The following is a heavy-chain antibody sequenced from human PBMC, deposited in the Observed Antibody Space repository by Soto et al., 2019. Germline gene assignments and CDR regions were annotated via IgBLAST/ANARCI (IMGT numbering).Heavy chain of an antibody. J-gene: IGHJ6*02. V-gene: IGHV4-30-4*01. CDR2: IYYSGST. CDR3: ARGAIVVVSTRYYYGMDV. Sequence: QVQLQESGPGLVKPSQTLSLTCTVSGGSISSGDYYWSWIRQPPGKGLEWIGYIYYSGSTYYNPSLNSRVTISVDTSKNQFSLKLSSVTAADTAVYYCARGAIVVVSTRYYYGMDVWGQGTTVTVSS. CDR1: GGSISSGDYY. D-gene: IGHD3-22*01.